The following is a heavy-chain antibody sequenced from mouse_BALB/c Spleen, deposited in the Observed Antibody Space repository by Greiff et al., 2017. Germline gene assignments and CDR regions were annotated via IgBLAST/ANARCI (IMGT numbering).Heavy chain of an antibody. J-gene: IGHJ3*01. CDR3: ARSGYYGSGFAY. Sequence: QVQLQQSGAELARPGASVKMSCKASGYTFTSYTMHWVKQRPGQGLEWIGYINPSSGYTNYNQKFKDKATLTADKSSSTAYMQLSSLTSEDSAVYYCARSGYYGSGFAYWGQGTLVTVSA. CDR2: INPSSGYT. CDR1: GYTFTSYT. D-gene: IGHD1-1*01. V-gene: IGHV1-4*01.